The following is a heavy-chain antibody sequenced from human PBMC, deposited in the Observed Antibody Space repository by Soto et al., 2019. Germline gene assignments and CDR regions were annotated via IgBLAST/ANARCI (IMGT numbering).Heavy chain of an antibody. CDR3: AREVNVPADADAFDI. CDR2: IHYRGSA. Sequence: QVQLQESGPGLVKPSQTLSLTCTVSGGSIGNNNYFWSWIRQHPGKGLEWIGYIHYRGSAYYNPSLSGRVTILVDTTKNQFSMKLSSVTAADTAMYYCAREVNVPADADAFDIWGQGTMVTVSS. D-gene: IGHD2-2*01. J-gene: IGHJ3*02. CDR1: GGSIGNNNYF. V-gene: IGHV4-31*03.